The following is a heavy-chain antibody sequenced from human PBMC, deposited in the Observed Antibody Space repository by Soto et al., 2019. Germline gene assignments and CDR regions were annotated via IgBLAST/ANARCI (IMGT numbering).Heavy chain of an antibody. D-gene: IGHD5-12*01. J-gene: IGHJ6*02. V-gene: IGHV3-33*01. Sequence: QVQLVESGGGVVQPGRSLRLSCAASGFTFSSYGMHWVRQAPGKGLEWVALVWYDGGNKYYADSVKGRFPISRDNYKNTLYLQMNSLRDEDTAVYYCVRAAGYSGTDYVYYYGMDVWGQGTTVTVSS. CDR1: GFTFSSYG. CDR2: VWYDGGNK. CDR3: VRAAGYSGTDYVYYYGMDV.